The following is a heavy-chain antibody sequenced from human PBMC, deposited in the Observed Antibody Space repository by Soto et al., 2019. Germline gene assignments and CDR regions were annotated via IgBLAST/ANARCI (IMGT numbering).Heavy chain of an antibody. J-gene: IGHJ4*02. CDR1: GFSLTTSGVG. V-gene: IGHV2-5*02. D-gene: IGHD3-3*01. CDR2: IYWDDDK. CDR3: AHRVLRTVFGLVTTTAIYFDF. Sequence: QITLNESGPTPVNPRQTLTLTCTFSGFSLTTSGVGVGWIRQSPGKAPEWLALIYWDDDKRYSPSLKSRLTITKATSKNQVVLTMADLDPADTATYYCAHRVLRTVFGLVTTTAIYFDFWGQGTPVAVSS.